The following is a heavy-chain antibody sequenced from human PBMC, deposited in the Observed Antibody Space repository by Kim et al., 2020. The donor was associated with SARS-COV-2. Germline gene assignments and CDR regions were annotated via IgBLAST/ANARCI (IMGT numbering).Heavy chain of an antibody. J-gene: IGHJ4*02. D-gene: IGHD6-6*01. Sequence: GGSLRLSCAASGFTFSEFYMGWIRQPPGKGLEWLSYISNPATTIYYADSVKGRFTISRDNTNNSLYLEMNGLRVDDTAVYFCARGRVAARRFDFWGQGTLVTVSS. V-gene: IGHV3-11*01. CDR2: ISNPATTI. CDR1: GFTFSEFY. CDR3: ARGRVAARRFDF.